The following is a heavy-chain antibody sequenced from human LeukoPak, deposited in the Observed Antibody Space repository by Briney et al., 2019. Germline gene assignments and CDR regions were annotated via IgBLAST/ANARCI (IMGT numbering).Heavy chain of an antibody. Sequence: ASVKVSCKASGYTFTSNYIHWVRQAPGQGLEWMGMIYPRDGSTSYAQKFQGRVTMTRDTSTSTVYMELSSLRSEDTAVYYCARAAGGSYRLDDYWGQGTLVTVSS. CDR3: ARAAGGSYRLDDY. CDR1: GYTFTSNY. J-gene: IGHJ4*02. D-gene: IGHD1-26*01. CDR2: IYPRDGST. V-gene: IGHV1-46*01.